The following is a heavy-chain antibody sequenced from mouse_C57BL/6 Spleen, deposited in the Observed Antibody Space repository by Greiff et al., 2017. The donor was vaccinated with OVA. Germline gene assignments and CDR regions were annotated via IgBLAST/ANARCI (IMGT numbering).Heavy chain of an antibody. J-gene: IGHJ2*01. Sequence: EVQLVESGPGLVKPSQSLSLTCSVTGYSITSGYYWNWIRQFPGNKLEWMGYISYDGSNNYNPSLKNRISITRDTSKNQFFLKLNSVTTEDTATYYCARGGYYGSSWDYFDYWGQGTTLTVSS. CDR3: ARGGYYGSSWDYFDY. D-gene: IGHD1-1*01. CDR2: ISYDGSN. CDR1: GYSITSGYY. V-gene: IGHV3-6*01.